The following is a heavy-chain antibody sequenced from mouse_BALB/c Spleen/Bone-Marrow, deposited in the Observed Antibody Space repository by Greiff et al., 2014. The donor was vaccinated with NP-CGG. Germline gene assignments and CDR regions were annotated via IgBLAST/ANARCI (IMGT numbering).Heavy chain of an antibody. CDR3: TRDNWDY. CDR2: IFPSETYT. Sequence: QVQLQQSGAELVGPGASVKLSCKASGYTFTSYWINWVKQRPGQGLEWIGNIFPSETYTNYNQKFKDKATLTVDKSSSTAYMQLSSPTSEDSAVYYCTRDNWDYWGQGTTLTVSA. D-gene: IGHD4-1*01. V-gene: IGHV1-69*02. CDR1: GYTFTSYW. J-gene: IGHJ2*01.